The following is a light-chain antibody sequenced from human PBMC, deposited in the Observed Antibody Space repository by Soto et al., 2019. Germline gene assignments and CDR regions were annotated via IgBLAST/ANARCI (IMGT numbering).Light chain of an antibody. CDR3: QKYTNGPA. CDR1: QGISNY. CDR2: AAS. J-gene: IGKJ4*01. Sequence: DIQMTQAPSSLSASVGDRVTITCRASQGISNYLAWYQQIPGKVPKLLISAASTLQSGVPSRFSGRGSGTDFTLTISSLPPEDVATYYCQKYTNGPAFGGWTKVELK. V-gene: IGKV1-27*01.